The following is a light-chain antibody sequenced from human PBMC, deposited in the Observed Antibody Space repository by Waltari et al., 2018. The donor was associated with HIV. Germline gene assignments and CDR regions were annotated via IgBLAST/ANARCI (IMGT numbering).Light chain of an antibody. CDR3: CSYAGDSTPYV. V-gene: IGLV2-23*02. CDR1: SSDVGNYNL. Sequence: QSALTQPASVSGSPGQSITISCTGTSSDVGNYNLVSWFQQHPGKAPKVIIYGVTKRPSGLSNRFSGSKSGNTASLTISGLQAEDDADYYCCSYAGDSTPYVFGSGTKVTVL. CDR2: GVT. J-gene: IGLJ1*01.